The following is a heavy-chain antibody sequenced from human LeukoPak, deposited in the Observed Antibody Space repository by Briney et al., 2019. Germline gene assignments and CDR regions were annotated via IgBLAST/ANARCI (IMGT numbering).Heavy chain of an antibody. CDR2: INSDGINT. D-gene: IGHD2/OR15-2a*01. Sequence: GGSLRLSCAASGFTFSNYWMHWVRQAPGKGLVWVARINSDGINTSYADSVKGRFTISRDNAKNTLNLQMNSLRAEDTAVYYCARGGNTYYCWGQGTLVTVSS. V-gene: IGHV3-74*01. J-gene: IGHJ4*02. CDR3: ARGGNTYYC. CDR1: GFTFSNYW.